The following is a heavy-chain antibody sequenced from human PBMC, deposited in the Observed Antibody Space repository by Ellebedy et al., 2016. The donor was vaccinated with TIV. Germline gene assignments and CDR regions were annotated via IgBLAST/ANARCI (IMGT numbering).Heavy chain of an antibody. V-gene: IGHV1-46*01. Sequence: AASVKVSCKASGYTFTSFYIHWVRQAPGQGLQWMAIINPSGGTTRYAQTFQGRVTMTRDTSTSTVYMELSSLRSEDTAVYYCARREDYYDSSGYYSQILDYWGQGTLVTVSS. J-gene: IGHJ4*02. D-gene: IGHD3-22*01. CDR2: INPSGGTT. CDR1: GYTFTSFY. CDR3: ARREDYYDSSGYYSQILDY.